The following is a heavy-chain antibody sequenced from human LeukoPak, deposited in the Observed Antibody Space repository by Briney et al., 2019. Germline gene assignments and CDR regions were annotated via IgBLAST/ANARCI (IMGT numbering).Heavy chain of an antibody. D-gene: IGHD4-23*01. CDR3: ARVKATVGNFDY. CDR2: INHSGST. Sequence: PSETLSLTCAVYGGSFSGYYWSWIRQPPGKGLEWIGEINHSGSTNYNPSLKSRVTISVDTSKNQFSLKLSSVTAADTAVYYCARVKATVGNFDYWGQGTQVTVSS. V-gene: IGHV4-34*01. J-gene: IGHJ4*02. CDR1: GGSFSGYY.